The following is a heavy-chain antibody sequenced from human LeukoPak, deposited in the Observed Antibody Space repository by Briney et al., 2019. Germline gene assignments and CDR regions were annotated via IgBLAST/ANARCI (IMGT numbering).Heavy chain of an antibody. Sequence: PSETLSLTCAVYGGSFSGYYWSWIRQPPGKGLECIGEINHSGSTNYNPSLKSRVTISVDTSKNQFSLKLSSVTAADTAVYYCARHPKRYCSGGSCYSTGNWFDPWGQGTLVTVSS. CDR1: GGSFSGYY. J-gene: IGHJ5*02. CDR2: INHSGST. CDR3: ARHPKRYCSGGSCYSTGNWFDP. V-gene: IGHV4-34*01. D-gene: IGHD2-15*01.